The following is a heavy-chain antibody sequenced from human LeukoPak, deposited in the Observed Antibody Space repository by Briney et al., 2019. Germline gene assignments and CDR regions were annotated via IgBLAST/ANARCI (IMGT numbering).Heavy chain of an antibody. CDR1: GFTFGDYV. D-gene: IGHD2-8*02. CDR3: SRGLTSVGKKYWFDY. J-gene: IGHJ4*02. Sequence: GGSLRLSCTASGFTFGDYVLSWVRQAPGKGLEWVGFVRSKLYGGTTEYAASVKGRFTVSRDDSNNIAYLQMNSLTTEDTAVYYCSRGLTSVGKKYWFDYWGQGTLVTVSS. CDR2: VRSKLYGGTT. V-gene: IGHV3-49*04.